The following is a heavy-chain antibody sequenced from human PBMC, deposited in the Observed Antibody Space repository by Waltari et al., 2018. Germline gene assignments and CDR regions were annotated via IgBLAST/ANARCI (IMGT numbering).Heavy chain of an antibody. CDR2: ISTDGSIT. D-gene: IGHD6-19*01. J-gene: IGHJ4*02. CDR1: GFPFSNYW. V-gene: IGHV3-74*01. Sequence: EVPLVESGGGLVPPGGPLRLSCAASGFPFSNYWMHWVRQAPGKGLVSVSQISTDGSITNYADSVKGRFTISRDNAENTLSLQMHSLRAEDTAVYYCVKYSSSFLGDCWGQGTLVTVSS. CDR3: VKYSSSFLGDC.